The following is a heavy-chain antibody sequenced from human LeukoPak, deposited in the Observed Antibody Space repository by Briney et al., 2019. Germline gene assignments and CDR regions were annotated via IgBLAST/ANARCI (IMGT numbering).Heavy chain of an antibody. CDR1: GGSVNNYY. J-gene: IGHJ3*02. CDR2: MYYTGST. D-gene: IGHD2-2*01. V-gene: IGHV4-59*02. Sequence: PSETLSLTCTVSGGSVNNYYWNWIRQPPGKGLEWLGYMYYTGSTNYNPSLKSRVTISVDTSKNQISLKLSSVIAADTAAYYCARGRRNTSRLDAFDIWGQGTMVTVSS. CDR3: ARGRRNTSRLDAFDI.